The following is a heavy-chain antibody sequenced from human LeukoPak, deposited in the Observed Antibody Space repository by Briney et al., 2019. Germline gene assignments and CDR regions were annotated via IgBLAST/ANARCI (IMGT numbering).Heavy chain of an antibody. Sequence: GASVNVSCKASGYTFTSYGTSSVRQAPGQGLEWMGWISAYNGNTNYAQKLQGRVTMTTDTSTSTAYMELRSLRSDDTAVYYCARDNNRGSYTSDYWGQGTLVTVSS. CDR3: ARDNNRGSYTSDY. V-gene: IGHV1-18*01. J-gene: IGHJ4*02. D-gene: IGHD1-26*01. CDR2: ISAYNGNT. CDR1: GYTFTSYG.